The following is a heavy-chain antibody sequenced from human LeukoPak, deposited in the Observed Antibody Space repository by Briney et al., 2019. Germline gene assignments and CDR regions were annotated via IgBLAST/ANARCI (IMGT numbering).Heavy chain of an antibody. V-gene: IGHV4-39*01. CDR2: IYYSGST. J-gene: IGHJ6*03. CDR3: ARQDYYDSSGYLYYYYYMDV. D-gene: IGHD3-22*01. Sequence: PSETLSLTCAVYGGSFSGYYWGWIRQPPGKGLEWIGSIYYSGSTYYNPSLKSRVTISVDTSKNQFSLKLSSVTAADTAVYYCARQDYYDSSGYLYYYYYMDVWGKGTTVTISS. CDR1: GGSFSGYY.